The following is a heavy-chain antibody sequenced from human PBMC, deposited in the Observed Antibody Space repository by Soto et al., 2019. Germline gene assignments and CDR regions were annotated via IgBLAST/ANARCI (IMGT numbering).Heavy chain of an antibody. CDR1: GDSISSGGSY. J-gene: IGHJ3*02. D-gene: IGHD6-13*01. CDR2: IFYSGSF. V-gene: IGHV4-31*03. CDR3: ATDRFSSRDAFDI. Sequence: PSETLSLTCTVSGDSISSGGSYWNWIRQRPGKGLEWMGYIFYSGSFYYTPSLRGRVMMSADTSKNQFYLRLSSVTAADTAVYYCATDRFSSRDAFDIWGQGTMVTVSS.